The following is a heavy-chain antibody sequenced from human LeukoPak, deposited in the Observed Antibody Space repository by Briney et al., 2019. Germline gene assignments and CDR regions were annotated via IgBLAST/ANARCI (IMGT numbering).Heavy chain of an antibody. V-gene: IGHV1-2*02. CDR2: INPNTGDT. CDR1: GYSFSGNY. CDR3: ARAREVTGLTP. D-gene: IGHD3-9*01. J-gene: IGHJ5*02. Sequence: ASVKVSCKASGYSFSGNYKHWIRQAPGQGLEWMAWINPNTGDTNYAQKFQGRVTVTRDTSISTAYMELSRLTYDDTAIYYCARAREVTGLTPWGQGTLVTVSS.